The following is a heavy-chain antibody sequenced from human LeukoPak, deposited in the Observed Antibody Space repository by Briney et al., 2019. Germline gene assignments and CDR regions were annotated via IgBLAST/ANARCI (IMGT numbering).Heavy chain of an antibody. V-gene: IGHV4-59*01. CDR2: IYYSGYA. CDR3: ARTTMVRGTYYMDV. CDR1: GGSISSYY. D-gene: IGHD3-10*01. Sequence: PSETLSLTCTVSGGSISSYYWSWIRQPPGKGLEWIGYIYYSGYANYNPSLKSRVTISVDTSKNQFSLKLSSVTAADTAVYYCARTTMVRGTYYMDVWGKGTTVTISS. J-gene: IGHJ6*03.